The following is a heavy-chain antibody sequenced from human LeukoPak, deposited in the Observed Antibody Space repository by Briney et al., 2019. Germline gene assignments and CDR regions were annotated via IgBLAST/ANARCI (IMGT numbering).Heavy chain of an antibody. V-gene: IGHV3-7*03. Sequence: GGSLRLSCAASGFTFSRYWMSWVRRVPRKGLEWMANINQDGSERYYVDSVKGRFTISRDNAKNSLFLQMNSLRAEDTAVYYCARRYFDYWGQGTLVTVSS. CDR2: INQDGSER. J-gene: IGHJ4*02. CDR3: ARRYFDY. CDR1: GFTFSRYW.